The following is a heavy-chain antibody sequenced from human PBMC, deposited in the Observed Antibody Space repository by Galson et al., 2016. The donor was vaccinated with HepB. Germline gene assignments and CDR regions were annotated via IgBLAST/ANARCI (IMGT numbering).Heavy chain of an antibody. J-gene: IGHJ4*02. Sequence: QVQLQESGPGLVKPSQTLSLICTVSGGSITNSGYQWNWIRQHPGKGLGWIGYIYDSGSTYYNPSLKSRVAMSVATSKNQFSLKLTLVIAADTAVYYCARESCGSASCYRGNYFDPWGQGTLVTVSS. CDR2: IYDSGST. V-gene: IGHV4-31*03. CDR3: ARESCGSASCYRGNYFDP. D-gene: IGHD2-2*01. CDR1: GGSITNSGYQ.